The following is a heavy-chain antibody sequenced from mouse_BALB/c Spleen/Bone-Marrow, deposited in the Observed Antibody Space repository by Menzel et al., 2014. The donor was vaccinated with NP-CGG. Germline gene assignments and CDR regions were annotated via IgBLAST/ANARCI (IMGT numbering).Heavy chain of an antibody. J-gene: IGHJ4*01. Sequence: EVQLQQSGAELVKPGASVKLSCTASGFNIKDTYMHWVKQRPEQGLEWIGRIDPANGNTKYDPKFQGKATITADTSSNTASLQLSSLTSEDTAVYYCAFIYYGYAMDYWGQGTSVTVSS. CDR3: AFIYYGYAMDY. CDR1: GFNIKDTY. V-gene: IGHV14-3*02. CDR2: IDPANGNT. D-gene: IGHD2-1*01.